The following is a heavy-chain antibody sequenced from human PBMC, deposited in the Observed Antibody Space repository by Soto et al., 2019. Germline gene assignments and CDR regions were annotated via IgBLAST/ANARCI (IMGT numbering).Heavy chain of an antibody. CDR2: MNPNSGNT. CDR1: GYTFTSHD. J-gene: IGHJ4*02. V-gene: IGHV1-8*01. CDR3: ARWDYGYYARFDS. D-gene: IGHD4-17*01. Sequence: QVQLVQSGAEVKKSGASVKVSCKASGYTFTSHDINWVRQATGQGLEWMGWMNPNSGNTGYAQKFQGRVTMTSNTSISTAYMELSSLRSADTAVYYCARWDYGYYARFDSGGQGTLVTVSS.